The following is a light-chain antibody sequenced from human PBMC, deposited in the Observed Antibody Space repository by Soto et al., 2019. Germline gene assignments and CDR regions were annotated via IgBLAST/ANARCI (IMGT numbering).Light chain of an antibody. CDR3: SSYTSSDTYV. V-gene: IGLV2-14*01. CDR2: DVT. CDR1: SSDVGGYNY. J-gene: IGLJ1*01. Sequence: QSVLTQPASVSGSPGQSIAISCTGTSSDVGGYNYVSWYQQHPGKAPKLMIHDVTNRPSGVSNRFSGSKSGNTAPLTISGLQTEDEADYYCSSYTSSDTYVFGTGTKVTVL.